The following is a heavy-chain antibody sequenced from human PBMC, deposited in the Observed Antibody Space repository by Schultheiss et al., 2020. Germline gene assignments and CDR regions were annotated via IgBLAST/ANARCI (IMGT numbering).Heavy chain of an antibody. V-gene: IGHV3-66*02. CDR3: ARGQLLDGDDYYYDMDV. CDR1: GFTVSSNY. CDR2: IYSGGST. J-gene: IGHJ6*02. Sequence: GGSLRLSCAASGFTVSSNYMSWVRQAPGKGLEWVSVIYSGGSTYYADSVKGRFTISRDNSKNTLYLQMNSLRAEDTAVYYCARGQLLDGDDYYYDMDVWGQGTTVTVSS. D-gene: IGHD3-3*01.